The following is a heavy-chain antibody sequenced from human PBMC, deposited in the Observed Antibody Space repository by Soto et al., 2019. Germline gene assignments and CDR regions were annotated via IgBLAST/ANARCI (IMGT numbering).Heavy chain of an antibody. CDR1: GYTFTSYA. CDR3: ARDPTYYYDSSGYLDY. V-gene: IGHV1-3*01. Sequence: GASVKVSCKASGYTFTSYAMHWVRQAPGQRLEWMGWINAGNGNTKYSQKFQDRVTITRDTSASTAYMELSSLRSEDTVVYYCARDPTYYYDSSGYLDYWGQGTLVTVSS. D-gene: IGHD3-22*01. J-gene: IGHJ4*02. CDR2: INAGNGNT.